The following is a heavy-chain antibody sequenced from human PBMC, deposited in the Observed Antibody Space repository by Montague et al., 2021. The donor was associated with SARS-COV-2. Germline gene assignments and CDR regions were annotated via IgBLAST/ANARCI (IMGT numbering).Heavy chain of an antibody. CDR2: IYYSGST. V-gene: IGHV4-39*01. CDR3: VSLWKYGSGSHYAPWDYYNYGVDV. J-gene: IGHJ6*01. Sequence: SETLSLTCSVSGGSITSNSYYWGWIRQSPDKGLEWIGNIYYSGSTYYNPSLKSRVTISVDTSKYQFSLKLSSVTAADTAVYYCVSLWKYGSGSHYAPWDYYNYGVDVWGPRDHGHRLL. CDR1: GGSITSNSYY. D-gene: IGHD3-10*01.